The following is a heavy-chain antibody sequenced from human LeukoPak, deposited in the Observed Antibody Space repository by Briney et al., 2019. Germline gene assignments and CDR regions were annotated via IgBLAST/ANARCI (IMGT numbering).Heavy chain of an antibody. CDR3: AKDEQFYSYYYMDV. CDR1: GFTFTSYA. Sequence: PGGSLRLSCAASGFTFTSYAMSWVRQAPGKGLEWVSAISYSGGTTYYADSVKGRFTISRDNSKNTLYLQMSSLRAEDTAIYYCAKDEQFYSYYYMDVWGKGTTVTVSS. CDR2: ISYSGGTT. J-gene: IGHJ6*03. D-gene: IGHD6-19*01. V-gene: IGHV3-23*01.